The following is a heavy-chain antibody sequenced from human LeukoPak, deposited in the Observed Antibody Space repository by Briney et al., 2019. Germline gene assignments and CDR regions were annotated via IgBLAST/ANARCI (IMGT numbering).Heavy chain of an antibody. J-gene: IGHJ4*02. Sequence: PSETLSLTCTVSGYSISSGYYWGWIRQPPGKGLEWIGSIYHSGSTYYNPSLKSRVTISVDTSKNQFSLKLSSVTAADTAVYYCARALRIYYRFDYWGQGTLVTVSS. CDR1: GYSISSGYY. CDR2: IYHSGST. D-gene: IGHD1-26*01. CDR3: ARALRIYYRFDY. V-gene: IGHV4-38-2*02.